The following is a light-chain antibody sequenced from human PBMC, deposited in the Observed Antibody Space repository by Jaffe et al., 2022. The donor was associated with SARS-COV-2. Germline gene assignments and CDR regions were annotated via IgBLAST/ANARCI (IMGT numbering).Light chain of an antibody. Sequence: DIQMTQSPSSLSASVGDRVTITCRASQSITDYLNWYQQKPGKAPKLLIYAISTLQGGVPSRFRGSGSGTEFTLTISSLQPEDFATYYCQQSNTMPWTFGQGTKVEIK. J-gene: IGKJ1*01. CDR3: QQSNTMPWT. V-gene: IGKV1-39*01. CDR1: QSITDY. CDR2: AIS.